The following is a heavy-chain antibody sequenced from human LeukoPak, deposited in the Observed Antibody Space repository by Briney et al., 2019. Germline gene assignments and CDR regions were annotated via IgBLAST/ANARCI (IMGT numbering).Heavy chain of an antibody. V-gene: IGHV1-58*01. Sequence: ASVKVSCKASGFTFTSSAVQWVRQARGQRLEWIGWIVVGSGNTNYAQKFQERVTITRDMSTSTAYMELSSLRSGDTAVYYCAAGLGDTSGYYYVFGLSWGQGTLVTVSS. CDR3: AAGLGDTSGYYYVFGLS. CDR1: GFTFTSSA. D-gene: IGHD3-22*01. CDR2: IVVGSGNT. J-gene: IGHJ4*02.